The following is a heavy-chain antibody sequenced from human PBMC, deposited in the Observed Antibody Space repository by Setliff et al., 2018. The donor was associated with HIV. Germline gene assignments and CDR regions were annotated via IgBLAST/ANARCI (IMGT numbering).Heavy chain of an antibody. CDR2: ISGYNGNT. J-gene: IGHJ4*02. V-gene: IGHV1-18*01. Sequence: ASVKVSCKASGYTFTSYGITWVRQAPGQGLEWMGWISGYNGNTDYAEKFRGRVTMTSDTSTNTVYMELRSLRSEETAVFYCARDGGDGSGYYYADYWGQGTLVTVSS. CDR3: ARDGGDGSGYYYADY. CDR1: GYTFTSYG. D-gene: IGHD3-22*01.